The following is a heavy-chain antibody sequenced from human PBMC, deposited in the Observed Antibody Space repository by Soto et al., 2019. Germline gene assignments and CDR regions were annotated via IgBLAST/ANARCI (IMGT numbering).Heavy chain of an antibody. CDR1: GGSISSYY. D-gene: IGHD3-16*01. CDR2: IYYSGST. V-gene: IGHV4-59*01. CDR3: ARAASWGRKYNWFDP. J-gene: IGHJ5*02. Sequence: SETLSLTCTVSGGSISSYYWSWIRQPPGKGLEWIGYIYYSGSTNYNPSLKSRVTISVDTSKNQFSLKLSSVTAADTAVYYCARAASWGRKYNWFDPWGQGTLVTVS.